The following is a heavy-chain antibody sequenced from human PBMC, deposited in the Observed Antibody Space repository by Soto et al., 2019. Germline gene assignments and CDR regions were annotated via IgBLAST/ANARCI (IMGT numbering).Heavy chain of an antibody. V-gene: IGHV3-74*01. J-gene: IGHJ4*02. CDR3: ARALTYYYDIDY. Sequence: GGSLRLSCASSGFTFSSYWMHWVRQAPGKGLVWVSRINSDGSRTTYADSVKGRFTISRDNAKNMLHLQMNSLRAEDTAVYYCARALTYYYDIDYWGQGTLVTVSS. D-gene: IGHD3-22*01. CDR1: GFTFSSYW. CDR2: INSDGSRT.